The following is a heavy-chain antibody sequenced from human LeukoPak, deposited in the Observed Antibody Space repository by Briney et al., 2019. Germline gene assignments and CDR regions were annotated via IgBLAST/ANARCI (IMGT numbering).Heavy chain of an antibody. J-gene: IGHJ4*02. CDR3: VRENTGANIAELDY. CDR2: IDTVGDT. CDR1: GFTFSSYD. D-gene: IGHD1-14*01. Sequence: GGSLGLSCAASGFTFSSYDIHWVRQVKGKGLEWVSAIDTVGDTYYPDSVKGRFTISRENAKNSLYLQMNSLRAGDTAVYYCVRENTGANIAELDYWGQGTLVTVSS. V-gene: IGHV3-13*04.